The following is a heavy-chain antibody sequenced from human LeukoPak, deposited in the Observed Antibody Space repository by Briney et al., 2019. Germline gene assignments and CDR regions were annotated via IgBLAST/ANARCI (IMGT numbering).Heavy chain of an antibody. D-gene: IGHD6-25*01. V-gene: IGHV1-2*02. Sequence: ASVKVSCKASGYTFTGYYMHWVRQAPGQGLEWMGWINPNSGGTNYAQKFQGRGTMTRDTSISTAYMELSRLRSDDTAVYYCARGFEFLEAAFDYWGQGTLVTVSS. CDR3: ARGFEFLEAAFDY. J-gene: IGHJ4*02. CDR2: INPNSGGT. CDR1: GYTFTGYY.